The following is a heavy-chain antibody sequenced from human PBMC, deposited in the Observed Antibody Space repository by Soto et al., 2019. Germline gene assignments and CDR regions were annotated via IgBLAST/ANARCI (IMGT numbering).Heavy chain of an antibody. V-gene: IGHV1-46*01. J-gene: IGHJ4*02. CDR2: INPSGGST. CDR3: ARGLIYDSSGYYFDP. Sequence: ASVKVSCKASGYTFTTYYMHWVRQAPGQGLEWMGIINPSGGSTRYAQKFQGRVTMTRDTSTSTVYMELSSLKSEDTAVYYCARGLIYDSSGYYFDPWGQGTLVTVSS. D-gene: IGHD3-22*01. CDR1: GYTFTTYY.